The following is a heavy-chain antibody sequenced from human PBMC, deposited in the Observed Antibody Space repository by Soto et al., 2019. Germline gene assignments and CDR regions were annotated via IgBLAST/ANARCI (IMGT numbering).Heavy chain of an antibody. CDR3: THVETTVTKL. Sequence: QITLKESGPTLVKPTQTLTLTCTFSGFSLSTSGVGVGWIRQPPGKALEWLALIYWDDDKRYTPSLKSRLTITKDTSKNQVVLTVTNMDPVDTGTYYCTHVETTVTKLWGQGTLVTVSS. D-gene: IGHD4-17*01. CDR1: GFSLSTSGVG. J-gene: IGHJ4*02. V-gene: IGHV2-5*02. CDR2: IYWDDDK.